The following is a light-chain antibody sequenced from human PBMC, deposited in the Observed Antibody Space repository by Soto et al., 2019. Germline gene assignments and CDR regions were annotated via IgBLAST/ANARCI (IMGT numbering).Light chain of an antibody. CDR3: SSYSAGNTLVL. Sequence: QSALSQPASVSGSPGQSITISCDGTSADIGGQDYVSWYQRHPGKAPKLLIYDVTKRPSGVSRRFSGSESGNSASLTISGLQAEAECDYFFSSYSAGNTLVLFGGGTKLTVL. V-gene: IGLV2-14*03. J-gene: IGLJ2*01. CDR1: SADIGGQDY. CDR2: DVT.